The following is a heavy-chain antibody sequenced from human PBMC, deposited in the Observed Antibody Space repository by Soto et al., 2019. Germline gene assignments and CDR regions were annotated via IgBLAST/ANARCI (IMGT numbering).Heavy chain of an antibody. CDR3: ARHLSVLGIAAAGLGY. J-gene: IGHJ4*02. CDR1: GGSISSYY. V-gene: IGHV4-59*08. CDR2: IYYSGST. Sequence: TSQTLSLTCTVSGGSISSYYWSWIRQPPGKGLEWIGYIYYSGSTNYNPSLKSRVTISVDTSKNQFSLKLSSVTAADTAVYYCARHLSVLGIAAAGLGYWGQGTLVTVSS. D-gene: IGHD6-13*01.